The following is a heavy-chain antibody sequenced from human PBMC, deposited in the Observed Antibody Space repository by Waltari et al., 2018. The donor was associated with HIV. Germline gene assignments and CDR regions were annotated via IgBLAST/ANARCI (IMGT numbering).Heavy chain of an antibody. J-gene: IGHJ4*02. Sequence: EVQLVESGGGLVQPGGSLSISCAASGFTFSSYWLHWVRQAPGKGLVWVSRINSDGSSTSYADSVKGRFTISRDNAKNTLYLQMNSLRAEDTAVYYCARNLEVAAAGGGVDYWGQGTLVTVSS. D-gene: IGHD6-13*01. CDR2: INSDGSST. CDR1: GFTFSSYW. V-gene: IGHV3-74*01. CDR3: ARNLEVAAAGGGVDY.